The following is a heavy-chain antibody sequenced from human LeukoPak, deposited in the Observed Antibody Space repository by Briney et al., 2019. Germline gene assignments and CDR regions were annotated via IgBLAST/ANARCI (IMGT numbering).Heavy chain of an antibody. CDR3: TRVPEGWELTFPHRNLFDY. J-gene: IGHJ4*02. D-gene: IGHD1-26*01. Sequence: QAGGSLRLSCTASGFTFGDYAMSWFRQAPGKGLEWVGFIRSKAYGGTTEYAASVKGRFTISRDDSKSIAYLQMNSLKTEDTAVYYCTRVPEGWELTFPHRNLFDYWGQGTLVTVSS. CDR1: GFTFGDYA. V-gene: IGHV3-49*03. CDR2: IRSKAYGGTT.